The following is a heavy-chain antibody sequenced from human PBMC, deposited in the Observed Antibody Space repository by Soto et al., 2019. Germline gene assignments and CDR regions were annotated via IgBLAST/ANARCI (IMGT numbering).Heavy chain of an antibody. D-gene: IGHD4-4*01. V-gene: IGHV4-59*01. Sequence: SETLSLTCTVSGGSISSYYWSWIRQPPGKGLEWIGYIYYSGSTNYNPSLKSRVTISVDTSKNQFSLKLSSVTAADTAVYYCARGGMENPPVTTGLNWFYPWGQGTLVTSPQ. J-gene: IGHJ5*02. CDR1: GGSISSYY. CDR2: IYYSGST. CDR3: ARGGMENPPVTTGLNWFYP.